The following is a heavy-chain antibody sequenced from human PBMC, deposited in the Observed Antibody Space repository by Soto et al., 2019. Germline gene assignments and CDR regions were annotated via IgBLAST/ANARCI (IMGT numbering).Heavy chain of an antibody. D-gene: IGHD6-19*01. J-gene: IGHJ4*02. CDR3: ARENEQWVAADN. CDR2: ITSSGSTI. V-gene: IGHV3-11*01. Sequence: GGSLRLSCAASGFTFSDYYMSWIRQAPGKGLEWVSYITSSGSTIYYADSVKGRFTISRDNAKNSLYLQMNSLRAKDTAVYYCARENEQWVAADNWGQGTLVTVS. CDR1: GFTFSDYY.